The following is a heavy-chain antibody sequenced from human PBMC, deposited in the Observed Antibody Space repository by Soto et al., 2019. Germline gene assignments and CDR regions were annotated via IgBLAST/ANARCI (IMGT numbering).Heavy chain of an antibody. J-gene: IGHJ4*02. CDR2: IYYSGST. D-gene: IGHD3-22*01. CDR1: GGSISSSSYY. Sequence: SETLSLTCTVSGGSISSSSYYWGWIRQPPGKGLEWIGSIYYSGSTYYNPSLKSRVTISVDTSKNQFSLKRSSVTAADTAVYYCASLSLLYYYDSSGYFDYWGQGTLVTVSS. V-gene: IGHV4-39*01. CDR3: ASLSLLYYYDSSGYFDY.